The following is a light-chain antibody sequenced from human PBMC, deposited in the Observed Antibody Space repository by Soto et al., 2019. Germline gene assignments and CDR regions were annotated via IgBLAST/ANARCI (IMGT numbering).Light chain of an antibody. J-gene: IGKJ1*01. CDR3: QHYNSYPEA. Sequence: DIQLTQSPSFRSASVGDRVTITCRASQDISDYLAWYQQRPGKAPKLLIYAASTLQSGVPSRFGGSGSGTEFSLSISSLQPDDFATYYCQHYNSYPEAFGQGTKVDIK. CDR2: AAS. V-gene: IGKV1-9*01. CDR1: QDISDY.